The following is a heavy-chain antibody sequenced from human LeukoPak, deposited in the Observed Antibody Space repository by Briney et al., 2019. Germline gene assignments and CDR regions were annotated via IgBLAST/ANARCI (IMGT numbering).Heavy chain of an antibody. V-gene: IGHV4-30-4*01. Sequence: SQTLSLTCTVSGGSISSGDYYWSWIRQPPGKGLEWIGYIYYSGSTYYNPSLKSRVTMSVDTSKNQFSLKLSSVTAADTAVYYCAREKGTKPVYYYYGMDVWGQGTTVTVSS. CDR1: GGSISSGDYY. CDR3: AREKGTKPVYYYYGMDV. CDR2: IYYSGST. D-gene: IGHD2-8*01. J-gene: IGHJ6*02.